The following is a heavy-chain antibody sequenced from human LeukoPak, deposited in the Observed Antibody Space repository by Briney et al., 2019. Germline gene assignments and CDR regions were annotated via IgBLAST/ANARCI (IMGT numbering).Heavy chain of an antibody. CDR2: IKQDGSEK. CDR3: ARDGRISAGSLGLDY. J-gene: IGHJ4*02. V-gene: IGHV3-7*04. Sequence: GGSLRLSCAASGFTFSRYWMSWVRQAPGKGLEWVANIKQDGSEKYYVDSVKGRFTISRDNAKNSLYLQMISLRAEDTAVYYCARDGRISAGSLGLDYWGQGTLVTVSS. CDR1: GFTFSRYW. D-gene: IGHD1-26*01.